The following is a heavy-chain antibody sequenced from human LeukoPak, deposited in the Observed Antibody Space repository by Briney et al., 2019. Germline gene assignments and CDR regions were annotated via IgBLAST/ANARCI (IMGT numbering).Heavy chain of an antibody. J-gene: IGHJ4*02. CDR1: VFTFSSYS. CDR3: ARALSYSYGSMDF. D-gene: IGHD5-18*01. Sequence: GGSLRLSCAASVFTFSSYSMNWVRQAPGKGLEWVSSISSGSKYIYNADSVKGRFTISRDNTKNSLYLQMNSLRAEDTAVYYCARALSYSYGSMDFWGQGTLVIVSS. V-gene: IGHV3-21*01. CDR2: ISSGSKYI.